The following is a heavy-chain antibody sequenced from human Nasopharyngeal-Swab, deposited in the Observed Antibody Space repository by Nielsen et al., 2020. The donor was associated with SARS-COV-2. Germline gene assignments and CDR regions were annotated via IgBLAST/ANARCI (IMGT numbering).Heavy chain of an antibody. D-gene: IGHD4-11*01. CDR1: GFTFSSYA. J-gene: IGHJ4*02. CDR3: AKGDYSDYFFDY. V-gene: IGHV3-64*04. CDR2: ISSNGGST. Sequence: GESLKISCSASGFTFSSYAMHWVRQAPGKGLEHVSGISSNGGSTYYADSVKGRFTISRDNSQNTLYLQMNSLRAEDTAVYHCAKGDYSDYFFDYWGQGTLVTVSS.